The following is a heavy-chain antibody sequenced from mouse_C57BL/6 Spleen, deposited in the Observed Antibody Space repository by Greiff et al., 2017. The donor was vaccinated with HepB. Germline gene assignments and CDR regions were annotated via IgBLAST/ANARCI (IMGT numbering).Heavy chain of an antibody. CDR3: ARGGRGDYYAMDY. CDR1: GYAFSSYW. J-gene: IGHJ4*01. Sequence: QVQLQQSGAELVKPGASVKISCKASGYAFSSYWMNWVKQRPGKGLEWIGQIYPGDGATNYNGKFKGKATLTADKSSSTAYMQLSSLTSEDSAVYFCARGGRGDYYAMDYWGQGTSVTVSS. V-gene: IGHV1-80*01. CDR2: IYPGDGAT. D-gene: IGHD1-1*02.